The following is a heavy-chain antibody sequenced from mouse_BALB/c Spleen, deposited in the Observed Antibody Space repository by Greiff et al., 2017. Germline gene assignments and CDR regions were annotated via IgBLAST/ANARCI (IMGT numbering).Heavy chain of an antibody. D-gene: IGHD2-2*01. Sequence: QVQLKESGAELARPGASVKLSCKASGYTFTSYWMQWVKQRPGQGLEWIGAIYPGDGDTNYNGKFKGKATLTADKSSSTAYMQLSSLTSEDSAVYFCARIYYGYDGVDYWGQGTTLTVSS. V-gene: IGHV1-87*01. J-gene: IGHJ2*01. CDR1: GYTFTSYW. CDR3: ARIYYGYDGVDY. CDR2: IYPGDGDT.